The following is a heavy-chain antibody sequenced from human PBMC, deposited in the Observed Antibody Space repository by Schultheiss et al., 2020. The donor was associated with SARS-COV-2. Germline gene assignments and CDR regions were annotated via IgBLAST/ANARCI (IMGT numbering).Heavy chain of an antibody. V-gene: IGHV3-11*06. Sequence: GGSLRLSCAASGLTVNSNYMSWIRQAPGKGLEWVSYISSSSSYTNYADSVKGRFTISRDNAKNSLYLQMNSLRAEDTAVYYCARYSSGWYDSMSDYWGQGTLVTVSS. CDR1: GLTVNSNY. CDR2: ISSSSSYT. CDR3: ARYSSGWYDSMSDY. D-gene: IGHD6-19*01. J-gene: IGHJ4*02.